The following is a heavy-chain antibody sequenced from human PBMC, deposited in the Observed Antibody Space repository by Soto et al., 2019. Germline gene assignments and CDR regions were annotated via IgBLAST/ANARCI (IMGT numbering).Heavy chain of an antibody. Sequence: QVQLQESGPGLLKPSETLSLTCSVSGGSVSDKTYYWSWIRQPPGKRLEWIGYVYYSGTTNYNPSLKRPVTNSVDLSKNRFALRLSSVTTADTALYYCARTTAVPNTLRSRYFFDYWGQGTLVTVSS. CDR1: GGSVSDKTYY. V-gene: IGHV4-61*01. J-gene: IGHJ4*02. CDR2: VYYSGTT. CDR3: ARTTAVPNTLRSRYFFDY. D-gene: IGHD4-17*01.